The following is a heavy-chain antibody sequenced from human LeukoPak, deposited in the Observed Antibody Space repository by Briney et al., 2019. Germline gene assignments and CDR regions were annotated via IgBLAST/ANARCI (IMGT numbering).Heavy chain of an antibody. CDR2: INSDGSST. Sequence: GGSLRLSCAASGFTFSSYCMHWVRQAPGKGLVWVSRINSDGSSTSYADSVKGRFTISRDNAKNTLYVQMNSLRAEDTAVYYCARAYYYDSSGYTDAFGIWGQGTMVTVSS. CDR3: ARAYYYDSSGYTDAFGI. CDR1: GFTFSSYC. V-gene: IGHV3-74*01. J-gene: IGHJ3*02. D-gene: IGHD3-22*01.